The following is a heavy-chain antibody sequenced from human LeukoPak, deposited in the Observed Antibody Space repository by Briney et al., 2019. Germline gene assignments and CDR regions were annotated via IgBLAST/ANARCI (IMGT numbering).Heavy chain of an antibody. V-gene: IGHV1-2*02. J-gene: IGHJ5*02. CDR1: GYTFIGYY. CDR3: ARPAVAGTLYNWFDP. CDR2: INPNSGGT. D-gene: IGHD6-19*01. Sequence: ASVKVSCKASGYTFIGYYMYWVRQAPGQGLEWMGWINPNSGGTNYAQKLQGRVTMTRDTSISTVYMELSRLRSDDTAVYYCARPAVAGTLYNWFDPWGQGTLVTVSS.